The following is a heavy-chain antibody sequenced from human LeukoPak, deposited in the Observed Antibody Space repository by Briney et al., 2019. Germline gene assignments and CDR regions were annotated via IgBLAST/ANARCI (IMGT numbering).Heavy chain of an antibody. V-gene: IGHV4-39*01. J-gene: IGHJ5*02. CDR3: ARQFYYDSGSYYWFDP. CDR2: IYYSGST. D-gene: IGHD3-10*01. CDR1: GGSISSSSHY. Sequence: PSETLSLTCTVSGGSISSSSHYWDWIRQPPGKGLEWIGRIYYSGSTYYNPSLKSRVTISVDTSKNQFSLKLSSVTAAHTAVYYCARQFYYDSGSYYWFDPWGQGTLVTVSS.